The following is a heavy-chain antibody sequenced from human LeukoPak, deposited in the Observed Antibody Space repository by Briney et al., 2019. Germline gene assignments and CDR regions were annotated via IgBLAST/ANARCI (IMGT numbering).Heavy chain of an antibody. D-gene: IGHD1-26*01. J-gene: IGHJ4*02. Sequence: GGSLRLSCAASGFTFSSYGMHWVRQAPGKGLKWVAFIRYDGSDKYYGDSVKGRFTISRDNSMNTLHLQMNSLRAEDTAVYYCAKADSGTYYGLGDYFDYWGQGTLVTVSS. CDR2: IRYDGSDK. V-gene: IGHV3-30*02. CDR3: AKADSGTYYGLGDYFDY. CDR1: GFTFSSYG.